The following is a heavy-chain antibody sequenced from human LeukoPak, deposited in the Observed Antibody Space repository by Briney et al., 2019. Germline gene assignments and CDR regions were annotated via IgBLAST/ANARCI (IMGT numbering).Heavy chain of an antibody. CDR1: GYTFTGYY. CDR3: TTHRGTTYYMDV. Sequence: ASVKVSCKASGYTFTGYYMHWVRQAPGQGLEWMGWINPNSGNTNYAQKFQGRVTMTRDTSINTAYMDLSSLRSDDTAVYYCTTHRGTTYYMDVWGKGTTVTISS. D-gene: IGHD1-1*01. CDR2: INPNSGNT. V-gene: IGHV1-2*02. J-gene: IGHJ6*03.